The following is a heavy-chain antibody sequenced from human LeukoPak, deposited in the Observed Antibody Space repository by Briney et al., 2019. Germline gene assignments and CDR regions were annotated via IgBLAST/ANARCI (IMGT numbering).Heavy chain of an antibody. CDR2: ISWNSGSI. Sequence: SGGSLRLSCAASGFTFDDYAMHWVRQAPGKGLEWVSGISWNSGSIGYADSVKGRFTISRDNAKNSLYLQMNSLRAEDTAMYYCVKDGDYYNGSGSFDPRGQGTLVTVSS. V-gene: IGHV3-9*01. CDR3: VKDGDYYNGSGSFDP. CDR1: GFTFDDYA. J-gene: IGHJ5*02. D-gene: IGHD3-10*01.